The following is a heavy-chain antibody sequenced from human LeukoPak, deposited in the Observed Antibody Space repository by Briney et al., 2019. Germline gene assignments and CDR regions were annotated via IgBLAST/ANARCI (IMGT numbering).Heavy chain of an antibody. J-gene: IGHJ4*02. CDR3: ARGPLYSSGFDC. V-gene: IGHV4-34*01. CDR2: INHSGST. CDR1: GGSFSGYY. Sequence: SETLSLTCAVYGGSFSGYYWSWIRQPPGKGLEWIGEINHSGSTNYNPSLKSRVTISVDTSKNQFSLKLSSVTAADTAVYYCARGPLYSSGFDCWGQGTLVTVSS. D-gene: IGHD6-19*01.